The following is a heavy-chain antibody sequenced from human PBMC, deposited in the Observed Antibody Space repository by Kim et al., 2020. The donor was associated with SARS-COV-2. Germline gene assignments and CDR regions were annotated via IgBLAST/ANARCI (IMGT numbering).Heavy chain of an antibody. CDR2: INHSGST. D-gene: IGHD2-15*01. CDR3: ARGGRSDWFDP. V-gene: IGHV4-34*01. J-gene: IGHJ5*02. Sequence: SETLSLTCAVYGGSFSGYYWSWIRQPPGKGLEWIGEINHSGSTNYNPSLKSRVTISVDTSKNQFSLKLSSVTAADTAVYYCARGGRSDWFDPCGQGTLVTVSS. CDR1: GGSFSGYY.